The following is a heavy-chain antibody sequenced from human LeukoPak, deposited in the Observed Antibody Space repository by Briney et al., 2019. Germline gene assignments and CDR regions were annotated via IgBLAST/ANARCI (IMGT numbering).Heavy chain of an antibody. J-gene: IGHJ4*02. D-gene: IGHD4-17*01. V-gene: IGHV3-11*06. Sequence: GGSLRLSCAASGFTFSDYYMSWIRQAPGKGLEWVSYISSSSSYTNYADSVKGRFTISRDNAKNSLYLQMNSLRAEDTAVYYCARIPSAQYGDEYFDYWGQGTLVTVSS. CDR1: GFTFSDYY. CDR3: ARIPSAQYGDEYFDY. CDR2: ISSSSSYT.